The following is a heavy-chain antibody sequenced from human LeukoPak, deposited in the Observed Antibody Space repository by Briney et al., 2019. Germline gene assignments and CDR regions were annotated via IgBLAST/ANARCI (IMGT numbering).Heavy chain of an antibody. D-gene: IGHD2-2*01. J-gene: IGHJ5*02. CDR1: GGSISSYY. V-gene: IGHV4-59*08. Sequence: SETLSLTCTVSGGSISSYYWSWIRQPPGKGLEWIGYIYYSGSTNYNPSLKSRVTISVDASKNQFSLKLSSVTAADTAVYYCARLFDIVVVPAAMGWFDPWGQGTLVTVSS. CDR3: ARLFDIVVVPAAMGWFDP. CDR2: IYYSGST.